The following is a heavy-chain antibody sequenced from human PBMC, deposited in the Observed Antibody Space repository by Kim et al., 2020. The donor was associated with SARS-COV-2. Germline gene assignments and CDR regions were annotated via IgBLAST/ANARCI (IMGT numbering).Heavy chain of an antibody. V-gene: IGHV3-23*01. Sequence: GGSLRLSCAASGFTFSDAAMGWARLLPGKGLQWVSSINTRGDNTYYPDSVRGRLSISRDNSQKTLYLQINNLRPDDTAVYYCARVRATVVTPDFFDYWGPGTLVTVSS. D-gene: IGHD2-21*02. J-gene: IGHJ4*02. CDR1: GFTFSDAA. CDR3: ARVRATVVTPDFFDY. CDR2: INTRGDNT.